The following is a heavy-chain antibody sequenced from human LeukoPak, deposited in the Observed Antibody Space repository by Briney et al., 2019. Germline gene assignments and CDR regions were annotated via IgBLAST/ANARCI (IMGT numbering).Heavy chain of an antibody. D-gene: IGHD1-1*01. J-gene: IGHJ3*02. V-gene: IGHV4-39*07. CDR1: GGSISSSSYY. CDR3: ARENAYNWNDEDAFDI. Sequence: SETLSLTCTVSGGSISSSSYYWGWIRQPPGKGLEWIGEINHSGSTNYNPSLKSRVTISVDTFKNQFSLKLSSVTAADTAVYYCARENAYNWNDEDAFDIWGQGTMVTVSS. CDR2: INHSGST.